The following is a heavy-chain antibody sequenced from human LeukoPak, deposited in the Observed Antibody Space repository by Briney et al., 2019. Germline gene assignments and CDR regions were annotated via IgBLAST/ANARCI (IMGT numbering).Heavy chain of an antibody. CDR3: ARRDHTGRSHAWFDP. Sequence: PSDTLSLTCTVSGGSVSTISHFWDWVRQPPGKGLEWIVSLSDTGTTYYNPSLESRVTMSVDTSKNQFSLKLSSVTAADTAVYYCARRDHTGRSHAWFDPWGQGTLVTVSS. CDR1: GGSVSTISHF. V-gene: IGHV4-39*01. CDR2: LSDTGTT. D-gene: IGHD1-14*01. J-gene: IGHJ5*02.